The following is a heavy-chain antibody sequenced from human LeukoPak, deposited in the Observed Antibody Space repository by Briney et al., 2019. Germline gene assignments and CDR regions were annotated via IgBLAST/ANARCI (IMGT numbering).Heavy chain of an antibody. D-gene: IGHD2-2*01. CDR2: ISAYNGNT. CDR1: GYTFTSYG. Sequence: ASVKVSCKASGYTFTSYGISWVRQAPGQGLEWMGWISAYNGNTNYAQKLQGRVTMTTDTSTSTAYMELRSLRSDDTAVYYCARAADSSSTSCYEDYYYYMDVWGKGTTVTVSS. CDR3: ARAADSSSTSCYEDYYYYMDV. J-gene: IGHJ6*03. V-gene: IGHV1-18*01.